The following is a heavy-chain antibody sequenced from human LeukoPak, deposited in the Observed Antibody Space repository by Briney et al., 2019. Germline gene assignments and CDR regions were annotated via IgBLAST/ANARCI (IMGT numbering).Heavy chain of an antibody. CDR3: AKDYDYVWGSYRFDY. Sequence: GGSLRLSCAASGFTFSSYGMHWVRQAPGKGLEWVAVISYDGSNKYYADSVKGRFTISRDNSKNTLYLQMNSLRAEDTGVYYCAKDYDYVWGSYRFDYWGQGTLVTVSS. J-gene: IGHJ4*02. CDR2: ISYDGSNK. D-gene: IGHD3-16*02. CDR1: GFTFSSYG. V-gene: IGHV3-30*18.